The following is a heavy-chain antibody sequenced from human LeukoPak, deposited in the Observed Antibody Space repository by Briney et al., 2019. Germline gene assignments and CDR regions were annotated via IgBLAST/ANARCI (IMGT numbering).Heavy chain of an antibody. D-gene: IGHD5-18*01. CDR2: INPNSGGT. CDR1: GYSFTDYY. V-gene: IGHV1-2*02. Sequence: ASVKVSCKASGYSFTDYYIHWVRQAPGQGLEWMGWINPNSGGTNYARKFEGRFTMTRETSIRTAYMELGGLRSDDTAFYFCARPVRGYSYGLAGDYWGQGTLITVSS. CDR3: ARPVRGYSYGLAGDY. J-gene: IGHJ4*02.